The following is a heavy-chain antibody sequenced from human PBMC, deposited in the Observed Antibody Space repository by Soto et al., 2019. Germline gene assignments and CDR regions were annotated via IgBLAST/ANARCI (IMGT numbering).Heavy chain of an antibody. J-gene: IGHJ3*02. D-gene: IGHD3-16*01. V-gene: IGHV3-23*01. CDR1: GLTFSTYA. CDR2: ISGSGGST. Sequence: EVQLLESGGGLVQPGGSLRLSCAASGLTFSTYAMTWVRQAPGEGLEWVSTISGSGGSTYYAGSVKGRFTISRDKSKSTLYLEMNSVTAEDSGVYDCGKGGALRGAFDIWGQGTMVTVSS. CDR3: GKGGALRGAFDI.